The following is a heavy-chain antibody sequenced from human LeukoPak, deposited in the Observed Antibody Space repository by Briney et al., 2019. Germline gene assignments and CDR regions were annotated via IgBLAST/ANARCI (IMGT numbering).Heavy chain of an antibody. CDR1: GFTFSSYA. D-gene: IGHD6-19*01. CDR2: ISYDGSNK. J-gene: IGHJ4*02. V-gene: IGHV3-30-3*01. Sequence: PGRSLRLSCAASGFTFSSYAMHWVRQAPGKGLEWVAVISYDGSNKYYADSVKGRFTISRDNSKNTLYLQMNSLRAEDTAVYYCAKDTYSSGDEFFDYWGQGTLVTVSS. CDR3: AKDTYSSGDEFFDY.